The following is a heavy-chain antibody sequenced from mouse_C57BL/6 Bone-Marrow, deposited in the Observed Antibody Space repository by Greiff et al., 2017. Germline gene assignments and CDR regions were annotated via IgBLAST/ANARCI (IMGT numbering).Heavy chain of an antibody. V-gene: IGHV14-2*01. D-gene: IGHD2-5*01. CDR1: GFNITDYY. CDR3: ALYSNYGYFDV. J-gene: IGHJ1*03. CDR2: IDPEDGET. Sequence: VQLQQSGAELVKPGASVKLSCTASGFNITDYYMHWVKQRTEQGLEWIGRIDPEDGETKYAPKFQGKDTLTADPSSNTAYLQLSSLTSEDTAVYYCALYSNYGYFDVWGTGTTVTVSS.